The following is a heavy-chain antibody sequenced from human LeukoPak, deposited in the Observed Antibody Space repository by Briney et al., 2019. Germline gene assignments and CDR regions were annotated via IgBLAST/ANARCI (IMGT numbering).Heavy chain of an antibody. CDR3: ARDSASYRTPLRYYGMDV. CDR1: GFTFSSYA. Sequence: GGSLRLSCAASGFTFSSYAMHWVRQAPGKGLEWVAVISYDGSNKYYADSVKGRFTISRDNSKNTLYLQMNSLRAEDTAVYYCARDSASYRTPLRYYGMDVWGQGTTVTVSS. V-gene: IGHV3-30-3*01. J-gene: IGHJ6*02. D-gene: IGHD1-26*01. CDR2: ISYDGSNK.